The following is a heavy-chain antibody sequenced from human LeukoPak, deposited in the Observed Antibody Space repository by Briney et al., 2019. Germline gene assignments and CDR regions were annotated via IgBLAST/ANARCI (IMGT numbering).Heavy chain of an antibody. CDR2: IYYSGST. V-gene: IGHV4-59*08. D-gene: IGHD2-8*01. J-gene: IGHJ3*02. Sequence: SETLSLTCTVSGGSISSYYWSWIRQPPGKGLEWIGYIYYSGSTNYNPSLKSRVTISVDTSKDQFSLKLSSVTAADTAVYYCASWGYCTNGVCRAFDIWGQGTMVTVSS. CDR3: ASWGYCTNGVCRAFDI. CDR1: GGSISSYY.